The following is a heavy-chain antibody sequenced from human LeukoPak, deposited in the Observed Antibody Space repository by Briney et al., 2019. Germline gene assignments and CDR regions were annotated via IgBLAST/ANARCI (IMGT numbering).Heavy chain of an antibody. CDR3: ASCGSYPEGWFDP. Sequence: ASVKVSCKASGYTFTSYDINWVRQATGQGLEWMGWMNPNSGNTGYAQKLQGRVTMTTDTSTSTDYMELRSLRSDDTAVYYCASCGSYPEGWFDPWGQGTLVTVSS. CDR1: GYTFTSYD. V-gene: IGHV1-8*01. CDR2: MNPNSGNT. D-gene: IGHD1-26*01. J-gene: IGHJ5*02.